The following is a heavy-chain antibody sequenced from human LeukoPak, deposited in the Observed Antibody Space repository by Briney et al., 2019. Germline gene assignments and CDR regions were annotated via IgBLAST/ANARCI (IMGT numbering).Heavy chain of an antibody. Sequence: GGSLRLSCAASGFDFEDYAIHWVRQVPGKGLEWVSGISWNSGAKAYADSVRGRFTISRDNAKNSLYLQMNSLRGEDTALYYCAKARLMAAPFYYYGMDVWGPGTRSPSP. CDR1: GFDFEDYA. D-gene: IGHD5-24*01. J-gene: IGHJ6*02. CDR2: ISWNSGAK. CDR3: AKARLMAAPFYYYGMDV. V-gene: IGHV3-9*01.